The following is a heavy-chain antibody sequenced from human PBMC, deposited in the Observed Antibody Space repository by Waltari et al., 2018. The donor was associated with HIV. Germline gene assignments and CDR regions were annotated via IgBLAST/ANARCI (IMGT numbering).Heavy chain of an antibody. D-gene: IGHD6-13*01. CDR1: HFSISSGHY. V-gene: IGHV4-38-2*01. CDR3: ARQPAPDSTWFQIYFDY. CDR2: VFHSGST. J-gene: IGHJ4*02. Sequence: QVQLQESGPGLVKPSDTLSLTCAVSHFSISSGHYWGWIRQSPGRGLAWIGSVFHSGSTFYKTSFRSRVSISVDTSKNQFSLKLTSVTAADTAVYYCARQPAPDSTWFQIYFDYWGQGTVVTVSS.